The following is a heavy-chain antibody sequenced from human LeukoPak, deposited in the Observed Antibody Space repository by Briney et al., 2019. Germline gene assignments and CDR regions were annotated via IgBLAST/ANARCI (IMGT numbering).Heavy chain of an antibody. CDR3: ARENYYDSSGYYYSMRYERGIDY. CDR1: GGSISSYY. D-gene: IGHD3-22*01. V-gene: IGHV4-4*07. CDR2: IYTSGST. J-gene: IGHJ4*02. Sequence: PSETLSLTCTVSGGSISSYYWSWIRQPAGKGLEWIGRIYTSGSTNYNPPLKSRVTMSVDTSKNQFSLKLSSVTAADTAVYYCARENYYDSSGYYYSMRYERGIDYWGQGTLVTVSS.